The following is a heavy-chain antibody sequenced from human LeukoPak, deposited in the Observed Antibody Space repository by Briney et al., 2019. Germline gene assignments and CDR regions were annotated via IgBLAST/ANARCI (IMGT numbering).Heavy chain of an antibody. D-gene: IGHD6-13*01. CDR1: GYSISSGYY. J-gene: IGHJ4*02. CDR3: ARGLGVIIAAAYFDY. Sequence: SETLSLTCTVSGYSISSGYYWGWIRQPPGKGLEWIGSIYHSGSTYYNPSLKSRVTISVDTSKNQFSLKLSSVTAADTAVYYCARGLGVIIAAAYFDYWGQGTLVTVSS. V-gene: IGHV4-38-2*02. CDR2: IYHSGST.